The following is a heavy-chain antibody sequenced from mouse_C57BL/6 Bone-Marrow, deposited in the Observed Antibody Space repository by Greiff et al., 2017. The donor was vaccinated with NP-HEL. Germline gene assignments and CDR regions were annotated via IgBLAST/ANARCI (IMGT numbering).Heavy chain of an antibody. CDR3: TTYSNYARDY. D-gene: IGHD2-5*01. CDR1: GFNIKDDY. V-gene: IGHV14-4*01. CDR2: IDPENGDT. Sequence: VQLQQSGAELVRPGASVKLSCTASGFNIKDDYMHWVKQRPEQGLEWIGWIDPENGDTEYASKFQGKATITADTSSNTAYLQLSSLTSEDTAVYYCTTYSNYARDYWGQGTSVTVCS. J-gene: IGHJ4*01.